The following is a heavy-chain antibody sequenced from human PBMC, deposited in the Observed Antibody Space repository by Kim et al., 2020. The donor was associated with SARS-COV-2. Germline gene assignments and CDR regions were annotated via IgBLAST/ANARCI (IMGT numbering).Heavy chain of an antibody. J-gene: IGHJ4*02. Sequence: ADSVKGRFTISRDNAKNTLYLQMNSLRAEDTAVYYCAKDSTIFGVVSVDYWDQGTLVTVSS. V-gene: IGHV3-23*01. D-gene: IGHD3-3*01. CDR3: AKDSTIFGVVSVDY.